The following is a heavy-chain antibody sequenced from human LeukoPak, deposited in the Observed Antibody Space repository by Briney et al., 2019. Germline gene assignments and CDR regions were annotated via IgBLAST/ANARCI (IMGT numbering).Heavy chain of an antibody. J-gene: IGHJ6*03. Sequence: GASVKVSCKASGYTFSDYYMNWVRQAPGQGLEWMGWINPNTGGTNSAQKFQGRVTMTRDTSISTGYMELSRPTSDDTAVYYCARAILRPDYYMDVWGKGTTVTVSS. CDR2: INPNTGGT. CDR1: GYTFSDYY. D-gene: IGHD2-21*01. CDR3: ARAILRPDYYMDV. V-gene: IGHV1-2*02.